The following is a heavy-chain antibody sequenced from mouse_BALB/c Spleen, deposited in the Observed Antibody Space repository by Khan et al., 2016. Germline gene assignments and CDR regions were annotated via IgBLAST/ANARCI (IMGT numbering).Heavy chain of an antibody. CDR3: AREGLRREFAY. V-gene: IGHV5-4*02. J-gene: IGHJ3*01. D-gene: IGHD2-4*01. CDR1: GFTFSDYY. CDR2: ISDGGSYT. Sequence: EVELVESGGGLVKPGGSLKLSCAASGFTFSDYYMYWVRQTPEKRLEWVATISDGGSYTYHPDSVKGRFTISRDNAKNNLYLQLSSLKSEDTAMYYSAREGLRREFAYWGQGTLVTVAS.